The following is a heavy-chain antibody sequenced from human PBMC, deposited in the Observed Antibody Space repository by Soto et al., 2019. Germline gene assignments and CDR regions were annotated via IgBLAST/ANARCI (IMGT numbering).Heavy chain of an antibody. Sequence: SEXXSXXCPVSGGSIRSHYWSWIRQPAGEGLEWIGRITTSGSTNYNPSLKSRVTMSVDTSKNQFSLKLSSVTAADTAVYYCARDDGSGSFDYWGQGTLVTVSS. D-gene: IGHD3-10*01. CDR3: ARDDGSGSFDY. J-gene: IGHJ4*02. CDR2: ITTSGST. V-gene: IGHV4-4*07. CDR1: GGSIRSHY.